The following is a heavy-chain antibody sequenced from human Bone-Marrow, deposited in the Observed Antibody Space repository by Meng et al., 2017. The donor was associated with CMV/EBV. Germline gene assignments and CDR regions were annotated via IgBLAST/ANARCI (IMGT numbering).Heavy chain of an antibody. V-gene: IGHV1-18*01. CDR2: ISASHGNT. CDR1: GYTFTSYG. CDR3: ARGLYSSSSEMGY. J-gene: IGHJ4*02. D-gene: IGHD6-6*01. Sequence: ASVKVSCKASGYTFTSYGFSWVRQAPGQGLECMGWISASHGNTNYAQKFQGRVTMTRDTSISTAYMELSRLRSDDTAVYYCARGLYSSSSEMGYWGQGTLVTVSS.